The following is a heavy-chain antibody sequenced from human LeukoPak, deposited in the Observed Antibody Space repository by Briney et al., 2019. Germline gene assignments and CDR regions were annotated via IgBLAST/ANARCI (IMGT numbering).Heavy chain of an antibody. D-gene: IGHD2-21*01. CDR2: IYTSGCT. J-gene: IGHJ6*03. CDR1: GGSISSGSYY. V-gene: IGHV4-61*02. Sequence: SQTLSLTCTVSGGSISSGSYYWSWIRQPAGKGLEWIGRIYTSGCTNYNPSLKSRVTISVDTSKNQFSLKLSSVTAADTAVYYCARVGGAGYYYYMDVWGKGTTVTVSS. CDR3: ARVGGAGYYYYMDV.